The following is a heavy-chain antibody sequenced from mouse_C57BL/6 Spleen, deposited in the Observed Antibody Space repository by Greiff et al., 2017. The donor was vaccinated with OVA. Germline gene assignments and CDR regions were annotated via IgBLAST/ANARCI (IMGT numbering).Heavy chain of an antibody. Sequence: DVHLVESGGGLVKPGGSLKLSCAASGFTFSDYGMHWVRQAPEKGLEWVAYISSGSSTIYYADTVKGRFTISRDNAKDTLFLQMTSLRSEDTAMYYCAGGAYGYDDAMDYWGQGTSVTVSS. D-gene: IGHD2-2*01. CDR1: GFTFSDYG. J-gene: IGHJ4*01. CDR3: AGGAYGYDDAMDY. V-gene: IGHV5-17*01. CDR2: ISSGSSTI.